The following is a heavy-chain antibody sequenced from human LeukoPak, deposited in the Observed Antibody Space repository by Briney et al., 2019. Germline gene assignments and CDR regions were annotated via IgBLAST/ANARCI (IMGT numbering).Heavy chain of an antibody. CDR2: IYYSGTT. CDR1: GDSISSWY. CDR3: ARWAGAAAAYFDY. D-gene: IGHD6-13*01. V-gene: IGHV4-59*01. Sequence: PSETLSLTCAVSGDSISSWYWSWIRQPPGKGLEWIGYIYYSGTTYYNPSLKSRVSISFDTSKNQFSLKLSSVTAADTAVYYCARWAGAAAAYFDYWGQGTLVTVSS. J-gene: IGHJ4*02.